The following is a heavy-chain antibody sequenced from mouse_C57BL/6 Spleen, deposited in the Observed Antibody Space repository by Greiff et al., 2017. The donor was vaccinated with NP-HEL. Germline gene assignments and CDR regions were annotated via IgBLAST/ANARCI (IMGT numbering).Heavy chain of an antibody. J-gene: IGHJ2*01. D-gene: IGHD4-1*01. CDR3: ARGELDFDY. Sequence: VQLQQSGPELVKPGASVKISCKASGYSFTGYYMNWVKQSPEKSLEWIGEINPSTGGTTYNQKFKAKATLTVDKSSSTAYMQLKSLTSEDSAVYYCARGELDFDYWGQGTTLTDSS. V-gene: IGHV1-42*01. CDR1: GYSFTGYY. CDR2: INPSTGGT.